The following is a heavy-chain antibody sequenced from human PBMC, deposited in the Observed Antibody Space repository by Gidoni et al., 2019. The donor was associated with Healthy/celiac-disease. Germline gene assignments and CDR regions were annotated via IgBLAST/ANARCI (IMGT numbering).Heavy chain of an antibody. J-gene: IGHJ6*02. V-gene: IGHV4-61*02. CDR3: ARVAYYYDSSGYYEYGMDV. CDR2: IYASGST. D-gene: IGHD3-22*01. CDR1: GGSISSGSDY. Sequence: QVQLQESGPGLVKPSQTLSLTCTVSGGSISSGSDYWSWIRQPAGKGLEWIGRIYASGSTNYNPSLKSRVTISVDTSKNQFSLKLSSVTAADTAVYYCARVAYYYDSSGYYEYGMDVWGQGTTVTVSS.